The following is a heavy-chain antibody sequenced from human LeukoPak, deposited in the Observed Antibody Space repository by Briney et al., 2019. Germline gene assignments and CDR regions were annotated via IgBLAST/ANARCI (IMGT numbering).Heavy chain of an antibody. D-gene: IGHD5-24*01. J-gene: IGHJ4*02. CDR2: MNPNSGNT. CDR3: ARGRGEMATIIVGTDY. Sequence: ASVKVSCKASGYTFTSYDINWVRQATGQGLEWMGWMNPNSGNTGYAQKFQGRVTMTRNTSISIAYMELSSLRSEDTAVYYCARGRGEMATIIVGTDYWGQGTLVTVSS. V-gene: IGHV1-8*01. CDR1: GYTFTSYD.